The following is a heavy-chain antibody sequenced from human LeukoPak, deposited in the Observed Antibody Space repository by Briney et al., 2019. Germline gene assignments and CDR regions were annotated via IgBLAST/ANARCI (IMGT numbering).Heavy chain of an antibody. J-gene: IGHJ4*02. D-gene: IGHD6-13*01. CDR3: AKTRPLDSSSWSHGDY. CDR1: GFTFSSYA. Sequence: GGSLRLSCAASGFTFSSYAMSWVRQAPGKGLEWVSSISGSGGSTYYADSVKGRFTISRDNSKNTLYLQMNSLRAEDTAVYYCAKTRPLDSSSWSHGDYWGQGTLVTVSS. V-gene: IGHV3-23*01. CDR2: ISGSGGST.